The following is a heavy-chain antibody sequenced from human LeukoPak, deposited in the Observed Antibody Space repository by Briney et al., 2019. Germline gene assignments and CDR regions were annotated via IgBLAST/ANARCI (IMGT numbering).Heavy chain of an antibody. J-gene: IGHJ6*04. CDR2: ISSSGSTI. CDR1: GFTFSSFA. CDR3: ARGDHYYYGMDV. Sequence: GGSLRLSCAASGFTFSSFAMNWVRQAPGKGLEWVSYISSSGSTIYYADSVKGRFTISRDNAKNSLYLQMNSLRAEDTAVYYCARGDHYYYGMDVWGKGTTVTVSS. V-gene: IGHV3-48*03.